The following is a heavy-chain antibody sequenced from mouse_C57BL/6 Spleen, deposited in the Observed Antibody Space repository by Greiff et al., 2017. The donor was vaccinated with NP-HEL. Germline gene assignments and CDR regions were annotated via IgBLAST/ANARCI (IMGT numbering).Heavy chain of an antibody. J-gene: IGHJ4*01. D-gene: IGHD3-3*01. CDR1: GYTFTDYY. V-gene: IGHV1-26*01. CDR2: INPNNGGT. Sequence: VQLQQSGPELVKPGASVKRAGKASGYTFTDYYMNWVKQSHGKSLEWIGDINPNNGGTSYNQKFKGKATLTVDKSSSTAYMELRSLTSEDSAVYYCARTGTGPAMDYWGQGTSVTVSS. CDR3: ARTGTGPAMDY.